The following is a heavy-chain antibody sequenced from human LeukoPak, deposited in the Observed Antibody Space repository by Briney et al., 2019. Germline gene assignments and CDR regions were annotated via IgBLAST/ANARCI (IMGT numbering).Heavy chain of an antibody. CDR2: INPGDSDT. V-gene: IGHV5-51*01. D-gene: IGHD6-13*01. J-gene: IGHJ6*02. Sequence: GESLKIFCKGSGYTFRTYWIAWVRQMPGKGLEWMGIINPGDSDTRYSPSFQGQVTISADESTTTAYLQWSSLKASDTAMYYCARHRAAGGSYYYGADVWGQGTTVTVSS. CDR1: GYTFRTYW. CDR3: ARHRAAGGSYYYGADV.